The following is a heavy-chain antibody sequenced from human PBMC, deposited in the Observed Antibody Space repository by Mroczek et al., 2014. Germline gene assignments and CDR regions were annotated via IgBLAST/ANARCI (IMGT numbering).Heavy chain of an antibody. CDR2: MNPNSGNT. Sequence: GAEVKKPGASVKVSCKASGYTFTSYDINWVRPATGQGLEWMGWMNPNSGNTGYAQKFQGRVTMTRNTSISTAYMELSSLRSEDTAVYYCARGPKPHCSSTSCHYRIPYYYYYGMDVWGQGTTVTVSS. CDR1: GYTFTSYD. J-gene: IGHJ6*02. V-gene: IGHV1-8*01. D-gene: IGHD2-2*01. CDR3: ARGPKPHCSSTSCHYRIPYYYYYGMDV.